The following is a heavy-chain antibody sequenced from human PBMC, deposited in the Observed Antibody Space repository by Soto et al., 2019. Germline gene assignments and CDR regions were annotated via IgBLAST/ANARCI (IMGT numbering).Heavy chain of an antibody. CDR2: TYYRPRWFN. J-gene: IGHJ5*01. Sequence: QVPLQQSGPGLVKPSQTLALTCATSGDSGSSSSATWDWIRQSPSRGLEWLGRTYYRPRWFNDYAGSVKGGITINPDTSNNRSARQLSSLRPDDTAVYYWARLRGDRWLDFWGQGPGVTVS. V-gene: IGHV6-1*01. CDR1: GDSGSSSSAT. CDR3: ARLRGDRWLDF.